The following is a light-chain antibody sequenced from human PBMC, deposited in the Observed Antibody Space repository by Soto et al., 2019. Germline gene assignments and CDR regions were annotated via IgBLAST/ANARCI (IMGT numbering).Light chain of an antibody. CDR2: KAS. J-gene: IGKJ4*01. CDR1: QSISNY. CDR3: QQYSPYPVT. V-gene: IGKV1-5*03. Sequence: DIQMTQSPSTLSASVGDRVTITCRASQSISNYLAWYQQKPGNPPKYLIYKASNLHSGVPSRFSGSGSGTEFTLTISSLQHDGFANYYCQQYSPYPVTFGGGTKVDI.